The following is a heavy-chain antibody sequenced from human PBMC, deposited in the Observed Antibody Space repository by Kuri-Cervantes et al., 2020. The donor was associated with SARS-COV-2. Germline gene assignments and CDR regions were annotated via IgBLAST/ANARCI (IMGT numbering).Heavy chain of an antibody. V-gene: IGHV4-34*01. D-gene: IGHD3-22*01. CDR1: GGSFSGYY. CDR3: ARAQWSSGYSNIDY. Sequence: GSLRLSCAVYGGSFSGYYWSWIRQPPGKGLGWIGEINHSGSTNYNPSLKSRVTISVDTSKNQFSLKLSSVTAADTAVYYCARAQWSSGYSNIDYWGQGTLVTVSS. CDR2: INHSGST. J-gene: IGHJ4*02.